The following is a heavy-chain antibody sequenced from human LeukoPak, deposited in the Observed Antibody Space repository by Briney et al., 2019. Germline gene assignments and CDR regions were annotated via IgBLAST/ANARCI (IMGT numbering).Heavy chain of an antibody. J-gene: IGHJ4*02. Sequence: PSETPSLTCTVSGVSVSSDSYYWSWIRQPPGKGLEWIGYIYDSGSTSYNPSLRSRVTISTDTSKNQFSLKLTSVTAADTAVYYCARSGAYYGDRTWGYWGQGTLVTVSS. V-gene: IGHV4-61*01. CDR2: IYDSGST. CDR1: GVSVSSDSYY. D-gene: IGHD4-17*01. CDR3: ARSGAYYGDRTWGY.